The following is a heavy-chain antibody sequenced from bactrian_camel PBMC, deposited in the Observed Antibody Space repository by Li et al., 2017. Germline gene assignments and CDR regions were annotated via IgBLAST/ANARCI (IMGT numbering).Heavy chain of an antibody. CDR1: GFSATKYC. D-gene: IGHD7*01. J-gene: IGHJ4*01. CDR3: AQDNWGVLSEYQY. V-gene: IGHV3S1*01. CDR2: ICSIT. Sequence: QLVESGRGLVQPGGSLRLSCAVSGFSATKYCMAWFRQAPGKKREGVASICSITVYADSVKGRFTISQNTAKNTLYLQLNSLKTEDTAMYYCAQDNWGVLSEYQYWGQGTQVTVS.